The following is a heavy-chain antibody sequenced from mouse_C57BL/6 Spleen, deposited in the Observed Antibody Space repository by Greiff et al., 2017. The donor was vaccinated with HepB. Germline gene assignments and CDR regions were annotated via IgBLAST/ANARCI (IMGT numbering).Heavy chain of an antibody. Sequence: VQLQQSGTELVKPGASVKLSCKASGYTFTSYWMHWVKQRPGQGLEWIGNINPSNGGTNYNEKFKSKATLTVDKSSSTAYMQLSSLTSEDSAVYYCARVPYYYGGYFDVWGTGTTVTVSS. CDR3: ARVPYYYGGYFDV. CDR1: GYTFTSYW. D-gene: IGHD1-1*01. V-gene: IGHV1-53*01. J-gene: IGHJ1*03. CDR2: INPSNGGT.